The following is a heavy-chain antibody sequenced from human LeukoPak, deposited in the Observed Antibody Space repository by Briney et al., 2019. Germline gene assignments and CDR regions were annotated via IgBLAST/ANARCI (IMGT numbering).Heavy chain of an antibody. CDR1: GYTFTGYY. V-gene: IGHV1-2*02. J-gene: IGHJ4*02. Sequence: GASVKVSCKASGYTFTGYYMHWVRQAPGQGLEWMRWIDPNSGGTNYAQKFQGRVTMTRDTSISTAYMELSRLRSDDTAVYYCARDPVTGADSGFDYWGQGTLVTVSS. D-gene: IGHD7-27*01. CDR2: IDPNSGGT. CDR3: ARDPVTGADSGFDY.